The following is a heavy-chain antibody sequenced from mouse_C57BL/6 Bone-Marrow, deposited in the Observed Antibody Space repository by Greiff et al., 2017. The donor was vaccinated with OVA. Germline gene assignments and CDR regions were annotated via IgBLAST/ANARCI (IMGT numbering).Heavy chain of an antibody. J-gene: IGHJ1*03. Sequence: EVQLQESGPELVKPGASVKIPCKASGYTFTDYNMDWVKQSHGKSLEWIGDINPNNGVTIYNQKFKGKATLTVDKSSSTAYMELRSLTSEDTAVYYCASLTGDWYFDVWGTGTTVTVSS. CDR3: ASLTGDWYFDV. CDR1: GYTFTDYN. CDR2: INPNNGVT. V-gene: IGHV1-18*01. D-gene: IGHD4-1*01.